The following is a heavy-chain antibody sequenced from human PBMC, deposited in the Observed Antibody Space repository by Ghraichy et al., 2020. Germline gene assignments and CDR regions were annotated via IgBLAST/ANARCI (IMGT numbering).Heavy chain of an antibody. Sequence: SETLSLTCAVYGGSFSGYYWSWIRQPPGKGLEWIGEINHSGSTNYNPSLKSRVTISVDTSKNQFSLKLSSVTAADTAVYYCARGRGYLYLGQGTLVTVSS. J-gene: IGHJ4*02. CDR1: GGSFSGYY. CDR3: ARGRGYLY. D-gene: IGHD5-18*01. CDR2: INHSGST. V-gene: IGHV4-34*01.